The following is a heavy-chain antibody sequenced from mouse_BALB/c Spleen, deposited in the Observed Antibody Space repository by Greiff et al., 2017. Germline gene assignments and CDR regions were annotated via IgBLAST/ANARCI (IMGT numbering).Heavy chain of an antibody. CDR1: GFTFSSYG. CDR3: ARHRLRFFDY. V-gene: IGHV5-6*03. CDR2: ISSGGSYT. D-gene: IGHD2-4*01. Sequence: EVKVEESGGGLVKPGGSLKLSCAASGFTFSSYGMSWVRQTPDKRLEWVATISSGGSYTYYPDSVKGRFTISRDNAKNTLYLQMSSLKSEDTAMYYCARHRLRFFDYWGQGTTLTVSS. J-gene: IGHJ2*01.